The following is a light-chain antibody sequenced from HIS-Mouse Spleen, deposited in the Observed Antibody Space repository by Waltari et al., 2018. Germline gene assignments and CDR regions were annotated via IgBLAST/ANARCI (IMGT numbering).Light chain of an antibody. CDR3: QQYYSYPLT. V-gene: IGKV1-8*01. CDR2: AAS. CDR1: QGISSY. Sequence: AIRMTQSPSSFSASTGDRVTITCRAGQGISSYLAWYQQKPGKAPKLLIYAASTLQSGVPSRFSGSGSGTDFTLTISCLQSEDFATYYCQQYYSYPLTFGPGTKVDIK. J-gene: IGKJ3*01.